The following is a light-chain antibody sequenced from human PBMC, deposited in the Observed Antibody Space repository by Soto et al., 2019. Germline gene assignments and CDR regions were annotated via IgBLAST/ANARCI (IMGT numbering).Light chain of an antibody. CDR2: EVR. CDR1: SSDVGGYSY. CDR3: SSFTSKSTLI. Sequence: QSALTQPRSVSGSPGQSVTISCTGTSSDVGGYSYVSWYQQHPGKAPRLIFYEVRNRPSGIPLRFSASKSGNTASLTISGLQAEDEAHYYCSSFTSKSTLIFGGGTKVTVL. V-gene: IGLV2-11*01. J-gene: IGLJ2*01.